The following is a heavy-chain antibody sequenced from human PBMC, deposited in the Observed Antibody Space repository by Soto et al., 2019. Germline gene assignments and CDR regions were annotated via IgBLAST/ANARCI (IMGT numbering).Heavy chain of an antibody. J-gene: IGHJ4*02. Sequence: EVQLLESGGGLVQPGGSLRLSCAASGFTFSTYAMSWVRQAPGKGLDRVSEISGSGGSPDYADSVKGRFTISRDNSKNTLFLQMNSLRAEDTAVYYCAKARFMTTMTTLPYYYFDHWGQGSLVTVSS. V-gene: IGHV3-23*01. CDR1: GFTFSTYA. D-gene: IGHD4-17*01. CDR3: AKARFMTTMTTLPYYYFDH. CDR2: ISGSGGSP.